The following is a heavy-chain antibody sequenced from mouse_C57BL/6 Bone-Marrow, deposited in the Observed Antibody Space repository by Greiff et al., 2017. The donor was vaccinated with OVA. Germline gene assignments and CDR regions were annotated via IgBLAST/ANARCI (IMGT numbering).Heavy chain of an antibody. V-gene: IGHV1-81*01. CDR2: IYPRSGNT. CDR1: GYTFTSYG. Sequence: VHLVESGAELARPGASVKLSCKASGYTFTSYGISWVKQRPGQGLEWIGEIYPRSGNTYYNEKFKGKATLTADKSSSTAYMELRSLTSEDSAVYFCARGDYYGSSFDYWGQGTTLTVSS. CDR3: ARGDYYGSSFDY. D-gene: IGHD1-1*01. J-gene: IGHJ2*01.